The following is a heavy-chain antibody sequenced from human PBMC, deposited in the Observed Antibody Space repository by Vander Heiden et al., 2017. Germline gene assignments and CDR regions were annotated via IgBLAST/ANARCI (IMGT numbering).Heavy chain of an antibody. D-gene: IGHD4-17*01. Sequence: VQLLESGGGLVHPGWSLSLSCAASGFSFSCYAMGWVPQAPGKGLEWVESINGKGENTYYADSVKGRFTISRDNPKNTLYLQMNSLRAEDTALYYCARDLDYGGNPGGFTAFDYWGQGTLVTVSS. CDR2: INGKGENT. CDR3: ARDLDYGGNPGGFTAFDY. J-gene: IGHJ4*02. CDR1: GFSFSCYA. V-gene: IGHV3-23*01.